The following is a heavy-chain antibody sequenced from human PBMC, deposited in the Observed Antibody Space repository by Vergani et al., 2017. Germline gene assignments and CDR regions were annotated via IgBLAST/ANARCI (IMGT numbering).Heavy chain of an antibody. CDR2: ISPSSTTI. J-gene: IGHJ6*03. CDR1: GFTFSSYS. Sequence: EVQLVESGGNLVQPGGSLRLSCAASGFTFSSYSMNWVRQAPGKGLEWVSYISPSSTTIYYADSVKGRFTISRDNVKNSLYLQMNSLRAEDTAVYYCAIVLNGGYMDVWGKGTSVT. D-gene: IGHD4/OR15-4a*01. V-gene: IGHV3-48*01. CDR3: AIVLNGGYMDV.